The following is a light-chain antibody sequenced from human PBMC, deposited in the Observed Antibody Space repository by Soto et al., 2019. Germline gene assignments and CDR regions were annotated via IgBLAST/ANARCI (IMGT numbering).Light chain of an antibody. CDR2: GSS. CDR1: QSVSSSN. V-gene: IGKV3-20*01. J-gene: IGKJ5*01. CDR3: QQYGSSPIT. Sequence: EIVLTQSPGTLSLSPGEGATLSCGASQSVSSSNLAWYQQKPGQAPRLLIYGSSSRATDIPDRFSGSGSGTDFTLTISRLEPEDFGVYYCQQYGSSPITFGQGTRLEIK.